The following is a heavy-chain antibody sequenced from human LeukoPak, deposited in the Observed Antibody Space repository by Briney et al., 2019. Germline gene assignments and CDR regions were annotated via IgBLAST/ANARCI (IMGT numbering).Heavy chain of an antibody. CDR2: IYSGGST. CDR1: GFTFSSNY. J-gene: IGHJ4*02. CDR3: ARALRIYYYFDY. Sequence: GGSLRLSCAASGFTFSSNYMSWVRQAPGKGLEWVSVIYSGGSTYYADSVKGRFTISRDNSKNTLYLQMNSPRAEDTAVYYCARALRIYYYFDYWGQGTLVTVSS. D-gene: IGHD1-26*01. V-gene: IGHV3-53*01.